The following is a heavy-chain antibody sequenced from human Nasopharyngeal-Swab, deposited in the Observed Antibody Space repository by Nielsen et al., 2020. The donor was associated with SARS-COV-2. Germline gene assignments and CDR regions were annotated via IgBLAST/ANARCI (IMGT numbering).Heavy chain of an antibody. CDR2: IVPIFGTA. Sequence: SVKVSCKASGGTFSSYAISWVRQAPGQGLEWMGGIVPIFGTANYAQKFQGRVTITADESTSTAYMELSSLRSEDTAVYYCASGSGYYLAKSDWGQGTLVTVSS. J-gene: IGHJ4*02. V-gene: IGHV1-69*13. CDR3: ASGSGYYLAKSD. D-gene: IGHD3-22*01. CDR1: GGTFSSYA.